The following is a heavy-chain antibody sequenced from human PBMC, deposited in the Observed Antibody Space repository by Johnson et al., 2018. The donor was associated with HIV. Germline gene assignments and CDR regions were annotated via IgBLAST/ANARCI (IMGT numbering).Heavy chain of an antibody. CDR1: GFTFSSSA. CDR2: LYSGGST. CDR3: ARGIQPDAFDI. Sequence: VQLVESGGGLVQPGGSLRLSCAASGFTFSSSAMSWVRQAPGTGLEWVSVLYSGGSTYYADSVKGRFTISRDNSKNTLYVQMNSLRAEDTAVYYCARGIQPDAFDIWGQGTMVTVSS. J-gene: IGHJ3*02. D-gene: IGHD2-2*01. V-gene: IGHV3-53*01.